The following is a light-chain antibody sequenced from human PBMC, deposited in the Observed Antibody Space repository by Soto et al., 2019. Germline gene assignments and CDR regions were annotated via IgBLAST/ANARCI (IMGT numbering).Light chain of an antibody. CDR3: QQYNNWPWT. Sequence: EIVMTQSPATLSVSPGERATLSCRASQSVSSNLTWYNQRPGQAPRLRIYDASRRATGIPDRVSGSGSGTDFTLTISSLKSEDFEVYYCQQYNNWPWTFGQGTKVDIK. V-gene: IGKV3D-15*01. CDR1: QSVSSN. J-gene: IGKJ1*01. CDR2: DAS.